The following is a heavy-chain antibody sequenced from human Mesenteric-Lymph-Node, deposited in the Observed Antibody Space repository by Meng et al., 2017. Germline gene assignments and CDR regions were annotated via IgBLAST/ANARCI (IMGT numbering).Heavy chain of an antibody. CDR1: GGSISSGDYY. D-gene: IGHD1-7*01. J-gene: IGHJ5*02. Sequence: QVQLQASGPGLVKPSQTLSLTWTVSGGSISSGDYYWSWIRQPPGKGLEWIGYIYYSGSTYYNPSLKSRVTISVDTSKNQFSLKLSSVTAADTAVYYCASNPTGTRGNWFDPWGQGTLVTVSS. CDR2: IYYSGST. CDR3: ASNPTGTRGNWFDP. V-gene: IGHV4-30-4*01.